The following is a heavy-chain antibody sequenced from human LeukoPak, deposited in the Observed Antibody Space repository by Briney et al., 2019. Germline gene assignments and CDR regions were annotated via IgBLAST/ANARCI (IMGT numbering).Heavy chain of an antibody. CDR2: ISWNSGSI. D-gene: IGHD1-14*01. Sequence: GGSLRLSCAASGFTFDDYAMHWVRQAPGKGLEWVSGISWNSGSIGYADSVKGRFTISRDNAKNTLYLHMNSLRAEDTAVYYCAKTETRDNRGRFRDYWGQGTLVTVSS. V-gene: IGHV3-9*01. J-gene: IGHJ4*02. CDR1: GFTFDDYA. CDR3: AKTETRDNRGRFRDY.